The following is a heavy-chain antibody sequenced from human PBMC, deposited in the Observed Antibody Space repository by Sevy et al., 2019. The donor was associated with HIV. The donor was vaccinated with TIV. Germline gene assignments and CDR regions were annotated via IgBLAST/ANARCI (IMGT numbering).Heavy chain of an antibody. CDR1: GITFSSHA. V-gene: IGHV3-9*01. Sequence: GGSLRLSCAASGITFSSHAMHWVRQAPGKGLEWVSGISWNSGSIGYADSVKGRFTISRDNAKNSLYLQMNSLRAEDTALYYCAKSPRYDILTGSFDPWGQGTLVTVSS. CDR2: ISWNSGSI. D-gene: IGHD3-9*01. CDR3: AKSPRYDILTGSFDP. J-gene: IGHJ5*02.